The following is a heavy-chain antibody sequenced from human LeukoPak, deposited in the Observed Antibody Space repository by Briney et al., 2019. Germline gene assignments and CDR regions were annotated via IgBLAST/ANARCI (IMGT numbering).Heavy chain of an antibody. V-gene: IGHV3-73*01. CDR1: GFTFSGSA. J-gene: IGHJ4*02. CDR3: TRHLAGDYGDYRDY. CDR2: IRSKANSYAT. Sequence: PGGSLKLSCAASGFTFSGSAMHWVRQASGKGLEWVGRIRSKANSYATAYAASVKGRFTISRDDSKNTAYLQMNNLKTEDTAVYYCTRHLAGDYGDYRDYWGQGTLVTVPS. D-gene: IGHD4-17*01.